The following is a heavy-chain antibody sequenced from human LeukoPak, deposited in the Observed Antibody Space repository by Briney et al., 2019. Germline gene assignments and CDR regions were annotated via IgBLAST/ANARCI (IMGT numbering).Heavy chain of an antibody. V-gene: IGHV3-30*18. CDR3: AKDDDYGALG. D-gene: IGHD4-17*01. CDR2: ITYDGSNK. J-gene: IGHJ4*02. CDR1: GFTFSSYG. Sequence: RGSLRLSCAASGFTFSSYGMHWVRQAPGKGLEWVAVITYDGSNKYYADSVKGRFTISRDNPRNTLYLQMNSLRAEDTAVYYCAKDDDYGALGWGQGTLVTVST.